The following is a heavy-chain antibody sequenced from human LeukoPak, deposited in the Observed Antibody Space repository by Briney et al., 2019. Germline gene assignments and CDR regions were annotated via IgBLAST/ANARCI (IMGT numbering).Heavy chain of an antibody. V-gene: IGHV4-4*08. CDR1: GGSISSYY. Sequence: SETLSLTCTVSGGSISSYYWSWIRQPPGKGLEWIGRIYTSGSTNYNPSLKSRVTISVDTSKNQFSLKLSSVTAADTAVYYCARDDSSGYYYGDVAIFDYWGQGTLVTVSS. CDR2: IYTSGST. D-gene: IGHD3-22*01. J-gene: IGHJ4*02. CDR3: ARDDSSGYYYGDVAIFDY.